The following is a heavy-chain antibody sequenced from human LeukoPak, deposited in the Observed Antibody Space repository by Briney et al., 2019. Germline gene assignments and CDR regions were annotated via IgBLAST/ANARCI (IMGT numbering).Heavy chain of an antibody. CDR1: GVTFSSYI. CDR3: AKRVVAATSYYFDY. Sequence: QPGGSLRLSCAASGVTFSSYIMSWVRQAPGKGLEWVSGISGSGGSTSYADSVKGRFTISRDKSKNTLYLQMNSLRAEDTAVYYCAKRVVAATSYYFDYWGQGSLVTVSS. D-gene: IGHD2-15*01. J-gene: IGHJ4*02. V-gene: IGHV3-23*01. CDR2: ISGSGGST.